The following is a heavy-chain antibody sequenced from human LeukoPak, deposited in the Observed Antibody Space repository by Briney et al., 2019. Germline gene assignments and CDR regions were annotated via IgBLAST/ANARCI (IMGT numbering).Heavy chain of an antibody. CDR2: IYTSGST. D-gene: IGHD5-24*01. Sequence: SETLSLTCTVSGGSISSYYWSWIRHPAGKGLEWIGSIYTSGSTNYNPSLKSRVTMSVDTSKNQFSLKLSSVTAADTAVYYCARDPIYEMATNAFDIWGQGTMVTVSS. CDR3: ARDPIYEMATNAFDI. V-gene: IGHV4-4*07. J-gene: IGHJ3*02. CDR1: GGSISSYY.